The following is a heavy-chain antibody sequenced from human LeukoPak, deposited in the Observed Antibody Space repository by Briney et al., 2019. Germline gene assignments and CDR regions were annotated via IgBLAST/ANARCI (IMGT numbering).Heavy chain of an antibody. Sequence: GASVKVSCKASGYTFTGYYMHWVRQAPGQGLEWMGWINPNSGGTNYAQKFQGRVTMTRDTSISTAYMELSRLRSDDTAGYYCARGRRSRGANLEYWGQGTLVTVSS. CDR3: ARGRRSRGANLEY. D-gene: IGHD6-19*01. V-gene: IGHV1-2*02. J-gene: IGHJ4*02. CDR1: GYTFTGYY. CDR2: INPNSGGT.